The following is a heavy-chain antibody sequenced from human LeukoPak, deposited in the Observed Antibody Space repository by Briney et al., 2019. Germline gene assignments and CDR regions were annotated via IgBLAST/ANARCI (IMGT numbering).Heavy chain of an antibody. J-gene: IGHJ5*02. CDR1: GGTFSSYA. CDR3: AGVVWDCSGGSCYSVSWLDP. D-gene: IGHD2-15*01. Sequence: AASVKVSCKASGGTFSSYAISWVRQAPGQGLEWMGRIIPIFGIANYAQKFQGRVTITADKSTSTAYMELSSLRSEDTAVYYCAGVVWDCSGGSCYSVSWLDPWGQGTLVTVSS. CDR2: IIPIFGIA. V-gene: IGHV1-69*04.